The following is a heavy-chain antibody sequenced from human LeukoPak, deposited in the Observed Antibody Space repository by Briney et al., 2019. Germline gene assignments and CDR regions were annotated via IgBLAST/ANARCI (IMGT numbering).Heavy chain of an antibody. CDR2: IFGSGGS. CDR3: ARQSGSSSENYYYYYMDV. CDR1: GGSVSDSS. D-gene: IGHD6-6*01. Sequence: SETLSLTCSVSGGSVSDSSWSWIRQPAGKGLEWIGRIFGSGGSNYNPSLKSRVTMSVDTSKNQFSLKLSSVTAADTAVYYCARQSGSSSENYYYYYMDVWGKGTTVTVSS. J-gene: IGHJ6*03. V-gene: IGHV4-4*07.